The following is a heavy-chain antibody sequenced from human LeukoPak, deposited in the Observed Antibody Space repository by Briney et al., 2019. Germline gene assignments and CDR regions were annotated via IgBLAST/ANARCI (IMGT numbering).Heavy chain of an antibody. J-gene: IGHJ4*02. V-gene: IGHV1-69*04. CDR1: GGTFSSYA. CDR2: IIPILGIA. D-gene: IGHD3-22*01. Sequence: SVKVSCKASGGTFSSYAISWVRQAPEQGLEWMGRIIPILGIANYAQKLQGRVTMTTDTSTSTAYMELRSLRSEDTAVYYCATDASNDSSGYLLGYWGQGTLVTVSS. CDR3: ATDASNDSSGYLLGY.